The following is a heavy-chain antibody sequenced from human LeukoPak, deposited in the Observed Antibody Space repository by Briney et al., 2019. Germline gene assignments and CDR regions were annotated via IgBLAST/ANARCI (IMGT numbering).Heavy chain of an antibody. V-gene: IGHV3-33*06. CDR1: GFIFSSYG. CDR3: AKGRIAARPIDY. Sequence: GGSLRLSCAASGFIFSSYGMHWVRQAPGKGLEWVAVIWYDGSNKYYADSVKGRFTISRDNSKNTLYLQMNSLRAEDTAVYYCAKGRIAARPIDYWGQGTLVTVSS. CDR2: IWYDGSNK. J-gene: IGHJ4*02. D-gene: IGHD6-6*01.